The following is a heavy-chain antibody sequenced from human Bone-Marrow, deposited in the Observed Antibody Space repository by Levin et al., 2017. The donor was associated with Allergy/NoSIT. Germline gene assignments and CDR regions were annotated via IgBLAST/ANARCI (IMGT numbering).Heavy chain of an antibody. Sequence: SETLSLTCAVYGGSFSGYYWSWIRQPPGKGLEWIGEINHSGSTNYNPSLKSRVTISVDTSKNQFSLKLSSVTAADTAVYYCARLYCGGDCYGRGYWGQGTLVTVSS. D-gene: IGHD2-21*02. CDR3: ARLYCGGDCYGRGY. J-gene: IGHJ4*02. CDR2: INHSGST. CDR1: GGSFSGYY. V-gene: IGHV4-34*01.